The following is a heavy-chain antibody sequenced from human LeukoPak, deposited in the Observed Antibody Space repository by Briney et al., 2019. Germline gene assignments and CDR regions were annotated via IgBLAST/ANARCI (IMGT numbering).Heavy chain of an antibody. Sequence: ASVKVSCKASGYTFTGYYMHWVRQAPGQGLEWMGWINPNSGGTNYAQKFQGRVTMTRDTSISTAYMELSRLRSDDTAVYYCARVGGSFRSFYYMDVWGKGTTVTVSS. V-gene: IGHV1-2*02. J-gene: IGHJ6*03. CDR2: INPNSGGT. D-gene: IGHD3-16*01. CDR1: GYTFTGYY. CDR3: ARVGGSFRSFYYMDV.